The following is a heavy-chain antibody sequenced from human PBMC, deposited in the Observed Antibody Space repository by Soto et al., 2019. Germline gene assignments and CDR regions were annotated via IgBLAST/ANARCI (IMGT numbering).Heavy chain of an antibody. Sequence: SETLSLTCTVSGDSISTDYWSWIRQSSGKGLEWIGFIYYGGSTNYNPSLKSRVTISVDTPKNQFSLKLSSVTAADTAVYYCAKKWNWGCLLHWGQGTLVTVSS. CDR3: AKKWNWGCLLH. V-gene: IGHV4-59*08. CDR2: IYYGGST. D-gene: IGHD7-27*01. J-gene: IGHJ4*02. CDR1: GDSISTDY.